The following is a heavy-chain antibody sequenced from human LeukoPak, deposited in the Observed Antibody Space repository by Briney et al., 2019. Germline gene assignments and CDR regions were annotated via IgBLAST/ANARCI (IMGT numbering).Heavy chain of an antibody. V-gene: IGHV3-48*01. D-gene: IGHD5-18*01. CDR2: ISSSSSTI. J-gene: IGHJ4*02. CDR3: AREDSYGPGVFDD. CDR1: GFTFSSYS. Sequence: GGSLRLSCAASGFTFSSYSMNWVRQAPGKGLEWVSYISSSSSTIYYADSVKGRFTISRDNAKNSLYLQMNSLRAEDTAVYYCAREDSYGPGVFDDWGQGTLVTVSS.